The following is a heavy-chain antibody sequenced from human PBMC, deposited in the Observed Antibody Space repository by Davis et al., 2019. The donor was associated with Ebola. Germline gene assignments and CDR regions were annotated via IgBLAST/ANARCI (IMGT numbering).Heavy chain of an antibody. CDR2: YYYTGST. CDR3: ARIRTIFGVVIIPGYFDY. Sequence: MPSETLSLTCAVSGGSISSSNWWSWVRQPPGKGLEWIGYYYYTGSTYYNPSLKSRVTISVDTSKNQFSLKLSSVTAADTAVYYCARIRTIFGVVIIPGYFDYWGQGTLVTVSS. V-gene: IGHV4-4*02. J-gene: IGHJ4*02. CDR1: GGSISSSNW. D-gene: IGHD3-3*01.